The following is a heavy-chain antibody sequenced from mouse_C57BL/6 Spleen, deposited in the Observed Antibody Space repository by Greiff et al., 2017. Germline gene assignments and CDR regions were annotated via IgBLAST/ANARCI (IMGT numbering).Heavy chain of an antibody. CDR3: AREGDLLWMYFDV. J-gene: IGHJ1*03. V-gene: IGHV1-82*01. CDR2: IYPGDGDT. D-gene: IGHD2-1*01. Sequence: VQLQESGPELVKPGASVKISCKASGYAFSSSWMNWVKQRPGKGLEWIGRIYPGDGDTNYNGKFKGKATLTADKSSSTAYMQLSSLTSEDSAVYFCAREGDLLWMYFDVWGTGTTVTVSS. CDR1: GYAFSSSW.